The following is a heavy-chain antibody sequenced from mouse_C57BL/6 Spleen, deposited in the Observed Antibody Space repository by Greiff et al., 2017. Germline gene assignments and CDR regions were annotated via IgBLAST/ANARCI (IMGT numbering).Heavy chain of an antibody. Sequence: VQGVESGAELVRPGASVKLSCKASGYTFTDYYINWVKQRPGQGLEWIARIYPGSGNTYYNEKFKGKATLTAEKSSSTAYMQLSSLTSEDAAVYFCARALGSWFAYWGQGTLVTVSA. J-gene: IGHJ3*01. CDR1: GYTFTDYY. V-gene: IGHV1-76*01. D-gene: IGHD4-1*01. CDR2: IYPGSGNT. CDR3: ARALGSWFAY.